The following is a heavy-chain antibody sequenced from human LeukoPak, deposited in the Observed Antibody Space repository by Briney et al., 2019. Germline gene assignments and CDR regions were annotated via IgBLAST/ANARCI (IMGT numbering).Heavy chain of an antibody. CDR1: GGSFSGYY. J-gene: IGHJ6*03. CDR2: INHSGST. V-gene: IGHV4-34*01. CDR3: ARDLAYYYGSGSFSYMDV. D-gene: IGHD3-10*01. Sequence: SETLSLTCAVYGGSFSGYYWSWIRQPPGKGLEWIGEINHSGSTNYNPSLKSRVTISVDTSKNQFSLKLSSVTAADTAVYYCARDLAYYYGSGSFSYMDVWGKGTTVTISS.